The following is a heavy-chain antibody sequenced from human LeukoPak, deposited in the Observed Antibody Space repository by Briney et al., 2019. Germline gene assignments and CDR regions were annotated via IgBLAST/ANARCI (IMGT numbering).Heavy chain of an antibody. V-gene: IGHV4-59*08. CDR3: ARSYYYDSSGQYNWFDP. D-gene: IGHD3-22*01. Sequence: SETLSLTCTVSGGSISSYYWSWIRQPPGKGLEWIGYIYYSGSTNYNPSLKSRVTISVDTSKNQFSLKLSSVTAADTAVYYCARSYYYDSSGQYNWFDPWGQGTLVTVS. J-gene: IGHJ5*02. CDR2: IYYSGST. CDR1: GGSISSYY.